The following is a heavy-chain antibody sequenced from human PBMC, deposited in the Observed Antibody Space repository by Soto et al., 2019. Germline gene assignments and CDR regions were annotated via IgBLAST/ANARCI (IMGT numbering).Heavy chain of an antibody. V-gene: IGHV3-23*01. CDR1: GFTFSSYA. J-gene: IGHJ5*02. Sequence: GGSLRLSCAASGFTFSSYAMSWVRQAPGKGLEWVSAISGSGGSTYYADSVKGRFTISRDNSKNTLYLQMNSLRVEDTAVYYCAKFDRCSGGSCFSKDNWFDPWGQGTLVTVSS. CDR2: ISGSGGST. CDR3: AKFDRCSGGSCFSKDNWFDP. D-gene: IGHD2-15*01.